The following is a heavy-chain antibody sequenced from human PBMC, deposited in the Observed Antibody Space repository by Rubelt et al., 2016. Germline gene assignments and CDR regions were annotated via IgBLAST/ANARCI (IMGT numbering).Heavy chain of an antibody. V-gene: IGHV4-34*01. D-gene: IGHD3-16*02. J-gene: IGHJ4*02. CDR1: GGSFSGYY. Sequence: QVQLQQWGAGLLKPSETLSLTCAVYGGSFSGYYWSWIRQPPGEGLEWIGEINHSGITNYNASLKSRLTISVDTSKNQFSLHPSSVTAADTAVYYCARQGGYHSPCRYWGQGTLVTVSS. CDR2: INHSGIT. CDR3: ARQGGYHSPCRY.